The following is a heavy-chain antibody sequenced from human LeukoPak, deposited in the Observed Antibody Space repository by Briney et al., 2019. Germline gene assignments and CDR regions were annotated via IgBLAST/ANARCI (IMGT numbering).Heavy chain of an antibody. CDR3: TKDRDDYGDPESFDF. CDR2: IGGSRANT. D-gene: IGHD4/OR15-4a*01. V-gene: IGHV3-23*01. Sequence: TGGSLRLSCAASGFTFSNFAMNGLRQAPGKGLEWVSGIGGSRANTYYADSVRGRFTISRDNSKNTLYLQMNSLGPEDTAVYYCTKDRDDYGDPESFDFWGQGTMVTVSS. J-gene: IGHJ3*01. CDR1: GFTFSNFA.